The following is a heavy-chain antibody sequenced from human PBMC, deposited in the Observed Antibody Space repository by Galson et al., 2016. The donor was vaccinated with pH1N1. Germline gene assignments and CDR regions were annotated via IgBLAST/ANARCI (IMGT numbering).Heavy chain of an antibody. CDR2: ISTLFGTA. CDR1: GGIFNSHT. Sequence: SCKASGGIFNSHTISWVRQAPGQGLEWMGRISTLFGTANYAQNFMRRVTISADASTGTAYMELTNLTSQDTAVYFCAREGANYYGSDGMDVWGQGTTVTASS. J-gene: IGHJ6*02. V-gene: IGHV1-69*15. CDR3: AREGANYYGSDGMDV. D-gene: IGHD3-10*01.